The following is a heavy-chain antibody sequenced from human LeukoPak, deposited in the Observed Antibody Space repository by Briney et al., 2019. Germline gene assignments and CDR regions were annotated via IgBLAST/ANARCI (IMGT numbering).Heavy chain of an antibody. V-gene: IGHV3-23*01. D-gene: IGHD6-13*01. CDR1: GFTFSSYA. Sequence: SGGSLRLSCAASGFTFSSYAMSWVRQAPGKWLEWVSAISGIGGSTYYADSVKGRFTISRDNSKNTLYLQMNSLTADDTAMYYCARQQQLVRFDNWGQGTLVTVSS. J-gene: IGHJ4*02. CDR2: ISGIGGST. CDR3: ARQQQLVRFDN.